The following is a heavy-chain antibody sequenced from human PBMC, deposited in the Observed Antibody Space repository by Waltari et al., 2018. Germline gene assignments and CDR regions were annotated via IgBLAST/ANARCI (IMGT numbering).Heavy chain of an antibody. CDR1: GYTFTSYG. D-gene: IGHD3-22*01. V-gene: IGHV1-18*01. J-gene: IGHJ6*03. Sequence: QVQLVQSGAEVKKPGASVKVSCKASGYTFTSYGISWVRQAPGQGLEWMGWISAYNGNTNYAQKLQGRVTMTTDTSTSTAYMELRSLRSDDTAVYYCARDPPFYYNSSGYDYYYYMDVWGKGTTVTVSS. CDR2: ISAYNGNT. CDR3: ARDPPFYYNSSGYDYYYYMDV.